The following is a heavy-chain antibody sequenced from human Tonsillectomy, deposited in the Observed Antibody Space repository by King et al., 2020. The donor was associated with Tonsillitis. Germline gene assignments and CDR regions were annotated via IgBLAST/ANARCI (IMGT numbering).Heavy chain of an antibody. V-gene: IGHV4-39*01. Sequence: LQLQESGPGLVKPSETLSLTCTVSGGSISSSYYYWGWIRQPPGKGLEWIGSIYYSGSTYYNPSLKSRVTMSVDTSKKQFSLKLNSVSAADTAVYYCARQLAEMATLTLPYFDYWGQGTLVTVSS. CDR3: ARQLAEMATLTLPYFDY. CDR2: IYYSGST. D-gene: IGHD5-24*01. CDR1: GGSISSSYYY. J-gene: IGHJ4*02.